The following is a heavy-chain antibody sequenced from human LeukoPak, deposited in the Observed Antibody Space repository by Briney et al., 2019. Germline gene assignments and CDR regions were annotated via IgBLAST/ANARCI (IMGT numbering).Heavy chain of an antibody. Sequence: GASVKVSCKACGFTFTDYYMHCVRQAPGQGLEWMGWINPNSGDTNSAQKFQNRVTMTRDTSINTAYMELSRLRSDDTAVYYCARADNSGSLDYWGQGTLVTVSS. CDR2: INPNSGDT. V-gene: IGHV1-2*02. CDR1: GFTFTDYY. CDR3: ARADNSGSLDY. D-gene: IGHD1-26*01. J-gene: IGHJ4*02.